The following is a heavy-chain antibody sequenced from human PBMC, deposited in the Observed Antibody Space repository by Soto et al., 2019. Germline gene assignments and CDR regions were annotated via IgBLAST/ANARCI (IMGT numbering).Heavy chain of an antibody. CDR1: GVSLRNYE. CDR2: ISNNGAHT. Sequence: AGSMGLSCAACGVSLRNYEMDGVRQATGKGLEYVSGISNNGAHTDYAKSVKGRFTISRDNSENTLYLQMGSLRAEDMALYYCARRGYGSRWPNVYMDVWGKGTTVTVSS. CDR3: ARRGYGSRWPNVYMDV. J-gene: IGHJ6*03. D-gene: IGHD6-13*01. V-gene: IGHV3-64*01.